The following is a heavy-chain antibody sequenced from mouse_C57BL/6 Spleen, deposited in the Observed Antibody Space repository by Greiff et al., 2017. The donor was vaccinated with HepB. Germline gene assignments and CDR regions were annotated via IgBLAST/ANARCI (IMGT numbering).Heavy chain of an antibody. CDR1: GYTFTDYY. Sequence: EVQLQQSGPELVKPGASVKISCKASGYTFTDYYMNWVKQSHGKSLEWIGDINPNNGGTSYNQKFKGKATLTVDKSSSTAYMELRSLTSEDSAVYYCARRNWGGAMDYWGQGTSVTVSS. J-gene: IGHJ4*01. CDR3: ARRNWGGAMDY. CDR2: INPNNGGT. D-gene: IGHD4-1*01. V-gene: IGHV1-26*01.